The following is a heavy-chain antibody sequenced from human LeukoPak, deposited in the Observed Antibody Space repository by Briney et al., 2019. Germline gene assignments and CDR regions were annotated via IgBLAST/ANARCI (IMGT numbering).Heavy chain of an antibody. CDR3: ARARSGWWDPFDY. CDR1: GGSISSYY. Sequence: PSETLSLTCTVSGGSISSYYWSWIRQPPGKGLEWIGYIYYSGSTNYNPSLKSRVTISADTSKDQFSLKLSSVTAADTAVYYCARARSGWWDPFDYWGQGTLVTVSS. V-gene: IGHV4-59*01. CDR2: IYYSGST. D-gene: IGHD6-19*01. J-gene: IGHJ4*02.